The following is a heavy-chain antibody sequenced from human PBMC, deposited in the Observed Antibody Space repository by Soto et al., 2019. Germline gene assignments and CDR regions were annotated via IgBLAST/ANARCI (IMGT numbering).Heavy chain of an antibody. J-gene: IGHJ4*02. V-gene: IGHV4-31*03. CDR1: GGYISSGGYY. D-gene: IGHD3-10*01. CDR2: IYYSGST. Sequence: PSETLSLTCTVSGGYISSGGYYWSWIRQHPGKGLEWIGYIYYSGSTYYNPSLKSRVTISVDTSKNQFSLKLSSVTAADTAVYYCARADITMVRGVTTTNFDYWGQGTLVTVSS. CDR3: ARADITMVRGVTTTNFDY.